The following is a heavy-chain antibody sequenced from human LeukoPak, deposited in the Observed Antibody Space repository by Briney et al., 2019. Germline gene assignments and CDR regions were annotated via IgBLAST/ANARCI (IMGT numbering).Heavy chain of an antibody. CDR2: IIPIFGTA. Sequence: GASVKVSCKASGGTFSSYAISWVRQAPGQGLEWMGGIIPIFGTANYAQKFQGRVTMTRNTSISTAYMELSSLRSEDTAVYYCARFDWNDVGNDYWGQGTLVTVSS. J-gene: IGHJ4*02. V-gene: IGHV1-69*05. D-gene: IGHD1-1*01. CDR3: ARFDWNDVGNDY. CDR1: GGTFSSYA.